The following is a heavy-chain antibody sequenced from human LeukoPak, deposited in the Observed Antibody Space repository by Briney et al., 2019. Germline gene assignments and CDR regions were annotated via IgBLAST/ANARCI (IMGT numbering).Heavy chain of an antibody. J-gene: IGHJ6*03. Sequence: SETLSLTCTVSGGSISSYYWSWIRQPAGKGLVWIGRIYTSGSTNYNPSLKSRVTMSVDTSKNQFSLKLSSVTAADTAVYYCARDADIVVVPAAMENYYYYMDVWGKGTTVTVSS. CDR3: ARDADIVVVPAAMENYYYYMDV. CDR1: GGSISSYY. CDR2: IYTSGST. V-gene: IGHV4-4*07. D-gene: IGHD2-2*01.